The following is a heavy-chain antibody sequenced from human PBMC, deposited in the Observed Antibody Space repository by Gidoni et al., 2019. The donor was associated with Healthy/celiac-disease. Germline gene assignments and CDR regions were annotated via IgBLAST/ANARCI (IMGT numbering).Heavy chain of an antibody. J-gene: IGHJ4*02. CDR3: TGTGKHSGLNDY. CDR2: IRSKANSSAT. V-gene: IGHV3-73*01. D-gene: IGHD5-12*01. CDR1: GFTCSGSA. Sequence: EGQLVESGGGLVQPGGSRTRSCAASGFTCSGSAMHWVRQASGQGLEWVGRIRSKANSSATAYAASVKGRFTISRDDSKNTAYLQMTSLKTEDTAVYSCTGTGKHSGLNDYWGQGTLVPVSS.